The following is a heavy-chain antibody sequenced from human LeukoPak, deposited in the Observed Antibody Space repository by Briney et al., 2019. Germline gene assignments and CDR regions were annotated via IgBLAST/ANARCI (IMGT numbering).Heavy chain of an antibody. D-gene: IGHD2-15*01. CDR3: ASVPRRYCSGGSCSKGGYYYYYMDV. Sequence: PSETLSLTCAVYGGSFSGYYWTWIRQPPEKGLEWIGEIIHSGSTNYNPSLKSRVTISVDTSKNQFSLKLSSVTAADTAVYYCASVPRRYCSGGSCSKGGYYYYYMDVWGKGTTVTVSS. J-gene: IGHJ6*03. CDR2: IIHSGST. V-gene: IGHV4-34*12. CDR1: GGSFSGYY.